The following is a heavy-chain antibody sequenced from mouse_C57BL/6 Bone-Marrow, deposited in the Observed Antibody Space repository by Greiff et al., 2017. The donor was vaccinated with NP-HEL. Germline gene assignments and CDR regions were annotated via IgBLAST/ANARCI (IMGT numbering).Heavy chain of an antibody. J-gene: IGHJ2*01. CDR3: ARWAFYFDY. V-gene: IGHV1-19*01. CDR1: GYTFTDYY. Sequence: VQLQQSGPVLVKPGASVKMSCKASGYTFTDYYMNWVKQSHGKSLEWIGVINPYNGGTSYNQKFKGKATLTVDKSSSTAYMELNSLTSDDSAVYYCARWAFYFDYWGQGTTLTVSS. CDR2: INPYNGGT.